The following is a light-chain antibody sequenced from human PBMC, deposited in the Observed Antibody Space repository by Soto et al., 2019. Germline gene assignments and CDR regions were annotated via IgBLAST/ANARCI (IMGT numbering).Light chain of an antibody. CDR3: SSYASNGDVL. CDR1: SSDVGTYEY. CDR2: DVS. Sequence: QSALTQPASVSGSPGQSITISCTGTSSDVGTYEYVSWYQHHPGKAPKLMIYDVSNRPSGVPDRFSGSKSGNTASLTISGLQAEDEADYYCSSYASNGDVLFGGGTKVTVL. V-gene: IGLV2-14*03. J-gene: IGLJ2*01.